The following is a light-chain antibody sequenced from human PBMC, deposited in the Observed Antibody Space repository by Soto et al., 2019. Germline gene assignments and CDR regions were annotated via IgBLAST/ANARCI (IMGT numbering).Light chain of an antibody. CDR1: QSVSVN. V-gene: IGKV3-15*01. CDR3: QQYKNWPLIT. J-gene: IGKJ5*01. Sequence: IVMTQSPATLSVSPGERATLSCRASQSVSVNLAWYQQKPGQAPRLLIYDASTRATGLPARFSGSGSGTEFTLTVSSLQSEDFAVYYCQQYKNWPLITFGQGTRLEI. CDR2: DAS.